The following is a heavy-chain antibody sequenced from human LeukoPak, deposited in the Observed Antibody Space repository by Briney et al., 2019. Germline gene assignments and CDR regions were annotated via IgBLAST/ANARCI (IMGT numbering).Heavy chain of an antibody. Sequence: ASVKVSCKASGYTFTGYYIHWVRQAPGQGLEWMGWINPNSGGTNYAQKFQGRVPMTRDTSISTAYMELSRLRSDDTAVYYCARTEYYYDSSGSDYWGQGTLVTVSS. CDR2: INPNSGGT. D-gene: IGHD3-22*01. J-gene: IGHJ4*02. V-gene: IGHV1-2*02. CDR3: ARTEYYYDSSGSDY. CDR1: GYTFTGYY.